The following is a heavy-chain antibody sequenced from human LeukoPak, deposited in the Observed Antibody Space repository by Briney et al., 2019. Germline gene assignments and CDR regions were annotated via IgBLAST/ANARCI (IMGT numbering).Heavy chain of an antibody. J-gene: IGHJ4*02. V-gene: IGHV4-61*05. Sequence: PSETLSLTCTVSGGSISSSSYYWGWIRQPPGKGLEWIGYIYYSGSTNYNPSLNSRATMSVDTSKHQFSLKLNFVTAADTAVYYCARQGSGWYYFDYWGQGTVVTVSS. CDR3: ARQGSGWYYFDY. CDR2: IYYSGST. CDR1: GGSISSSSYY. D-gene: IGHD6-19*01.